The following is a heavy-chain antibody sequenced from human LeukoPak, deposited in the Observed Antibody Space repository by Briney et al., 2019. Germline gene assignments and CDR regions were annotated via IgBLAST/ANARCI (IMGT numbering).Heavy chain of an antibody. CDR3: ARELRVYALNLDYYYYMDV. D-gene: IGHD2-8*01. J-gene: IGHJ6*03. CDR1: GGSISSSSYY. CDR2: IYYSGST. Sequence: SETLSLTCTVSGGSISSSSYYWGWIRQPPGKGLEWIGSIYYSGSTYYNPSLKSRVTISVDTSKNQFSLKLSSVTAADTAVYYCARELRVYALNLDYYYYMDVWGKGTTVTVSS. V-gene: IGHV4-39*07.